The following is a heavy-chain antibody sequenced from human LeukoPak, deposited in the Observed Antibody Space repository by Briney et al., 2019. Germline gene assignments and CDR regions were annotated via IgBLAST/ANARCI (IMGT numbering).Heavy chain of an antibody. J-gene: IGHJ4*02. CDR3: ARGYCSGGSCYSQFADY. V-gene: IGHV4-34*01. D-gene: IGHD2-15*01. CDR1: GGSFSDYY. Sequence: SETLSLTCAVYGGSFSDYYWRWIRQPPGKGLEWIGEINHSGSTNYNPSLKSRVTISVNTSKNQFSLKLSSVTAADTAVYYCARGYCSGGSCYSQFADYWGQGTLVTVSS. CDR2: INHSGST.